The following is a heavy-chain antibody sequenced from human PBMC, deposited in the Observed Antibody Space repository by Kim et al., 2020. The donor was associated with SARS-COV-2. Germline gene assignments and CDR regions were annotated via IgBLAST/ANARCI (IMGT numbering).Heavy chain of an antibody. CDR2: IYYSGST. V-gene: IGHV4-30-4*01. D-gene: IGHD4-17*01. J-gene: IGHJ4*02. CDR3: ARVRHYTYGDYPSFDY. CDR1: GGSISSGDYY. Sequence: SETLSLTCTVSGGSISSGDYYWSWIRQPPGKGLEWIGYIYYSGSTYYNPSLKSRVTISVDTSKNQFSLKLSSVTAADTAVYYCARVRHYTYGDYPSFDYWGQGTLVTVSS.